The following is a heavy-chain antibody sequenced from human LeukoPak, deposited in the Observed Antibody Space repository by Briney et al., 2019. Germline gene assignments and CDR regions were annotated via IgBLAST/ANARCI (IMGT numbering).Heavy chain of an antibody. CDR3: GRQVSGWELPDY. V-gene: IGHV4-59*08. D-gene: IGHD1-26*01. CDR2: IYYSGST. J-gene: IGHJ4*02. CDR1: GGSFSGYY. Sequence: TSETLSLTCAVYGGSFSGYYWSWIRQPPGKGLEWIGYIYYSGSTNYNPSLKSRVTISVDTSKNQFSLKLSSVTAADTAVYYCGRQVSGWELPDYWGQGTLVTVSS.